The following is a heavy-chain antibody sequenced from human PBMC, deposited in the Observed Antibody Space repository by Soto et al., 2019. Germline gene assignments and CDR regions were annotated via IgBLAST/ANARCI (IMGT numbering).Heavy chain of an antibody. D-gene: IGHD7-27*01. J-gene: IGHJ6*03. Sequence: EVQLLESGGGLVQPGGSLRLSCAASGFTFSSYAMSWVRQAPGKGLEWVSAISGSGGSAYYADSVKGGFTISRDNSKNTLYLQMKSLRAEDTAIYYCATTGGLERGYYYMDVWGKGTTVTVSS. CDR3: ATTGGLERGYYYMDV. CDR1: GFTFSSYA. CDR2: ISGSGGSA. V-gene: IGHV3-23*01.